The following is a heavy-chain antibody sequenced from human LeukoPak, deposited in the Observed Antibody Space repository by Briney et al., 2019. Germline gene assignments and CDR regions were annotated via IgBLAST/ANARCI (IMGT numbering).Heavy chain of an antibody. D-gene: IGHD5-12*01. V-gene: IGHV3-23*01. Sequence: GGSLRLSCAASGFTFSSSAMSWVRQVPGKGLEWVSAISGSGGSTYYADSVKGRFTISRDNSKNTLSLQMNSLRAEDTALYYCAKDLATRYSLDYWGQGTPVIVSS. CDR2: ISGSGGST. CDR1: GFTFSSSA. CDR3: AKDLATRYSLDY. J-gene: IGHJ4*02.